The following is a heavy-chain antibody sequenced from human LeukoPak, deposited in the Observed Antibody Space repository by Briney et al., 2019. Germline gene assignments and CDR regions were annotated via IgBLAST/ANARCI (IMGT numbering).Heavy chain of an antibody. CDR2: IYYSGST. D-gene: IGHD2-21*02. CDR3: AREQRGDWGCPDY. Sequence: SETLSLTCTVSGGSISSSSYYWGWIRQPPGKGLEWIGSIYYSGSTYYNPSLKSRVTISVDTSKNQFSLKLSSVTAADTAVYYCAREQRGDWGCPDYWGQGTLVTVSS. CDR1: GGSISSSSYY. J-gene: IGHJ4*02. V-gene: IGHV4-39*07.